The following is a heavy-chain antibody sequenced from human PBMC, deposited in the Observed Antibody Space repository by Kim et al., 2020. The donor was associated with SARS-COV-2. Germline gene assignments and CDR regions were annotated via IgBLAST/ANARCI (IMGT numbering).Heavy chain of an antibody. Sequence: GGSLRLSCGASGFTFSGYWMSWVRQAPGKGLEWVANIAQDGSEKYYVDSVKGRFTISRDNAKNSLFLQMNSLRAKDTAVYYCARDFSGYSHDAFDIWGQGTMVTVSS. V-gene: IGHV3-7*03. J-gene: IGHJ3*02. D-gene: IGHD3-22*01. CDR2: IAQDGSEK. CDR1: GFTFSGYW. CDR3: ARDFSGYSHDAFDI.